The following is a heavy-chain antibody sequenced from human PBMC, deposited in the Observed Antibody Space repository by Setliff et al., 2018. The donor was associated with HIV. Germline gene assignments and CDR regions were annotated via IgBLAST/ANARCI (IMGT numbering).Heavy chain of an antibody. D-gene: IGHD2-8*01. CDR2: ISPDGSRN. CDR3: AALSLRTNTVYGILSTRFDP. V-gene: IGHV3-7*03. CDR1: GFTFSDFW. J-gene: IGHJ5*02. Sequence: PGGSLILSCEASGFTFSDFWMHWVRQAPGKGLEWVASISPDGSRNYCVGSLKGRFTISRDNAKNSLYLQMNTLRAEDTAVYYCAALSLRTNTVYGILSTRFDPWGRGTLVTVSS.